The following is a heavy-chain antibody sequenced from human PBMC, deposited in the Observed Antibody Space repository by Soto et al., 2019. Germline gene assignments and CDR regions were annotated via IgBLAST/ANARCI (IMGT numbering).Heavy chain of an antibody. D-gene: IGHD3-10*01. V-gene: IGHV1-69*06. CDR3: ARGVYGSGNYYTGPSAFDI. J-gene: IGHJ3*02. CDR1: GGTLSDHG. CDR2: TIPVFNTA. Sequence: QVQQEQSGAEVKKPGSLVKVSCKASGGTLSDHGVAWLRQAPGQGLEWMGGTIPVFNTAKYAQKFQGRVTVTADKFTNIAYMELSSLRSEDTAFYFCARGVYGSGNYYTGPSAFDIWGQGTMVIVSS.